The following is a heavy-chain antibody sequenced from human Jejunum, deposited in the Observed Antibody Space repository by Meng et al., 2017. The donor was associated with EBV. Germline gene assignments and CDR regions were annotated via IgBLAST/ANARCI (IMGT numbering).Heavy chain of an antibody. V-gene: IGHV4-4*02. D-gene: IGHD5-24*01. Sequence: QVQLQESGPGLVQPSGTLSLTCTVSGGSINSKNWWHWVRQAPGKGLEWIREIDHRGTMYNPSFKSRVTISRDTSKNQFSLKLNSVTAADTAVYFCARARDDFDWGQGTMVTVS. J-gene: IGHJ4*02. CDR2: IDHRGT. CDR3: ARARDDFD. CDR1: GGSINSKNW.